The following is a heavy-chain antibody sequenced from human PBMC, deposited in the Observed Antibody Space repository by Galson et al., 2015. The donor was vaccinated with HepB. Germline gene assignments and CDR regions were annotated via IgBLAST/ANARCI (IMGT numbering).Heavy chain of an antibody. V-gene: IGHV3-30-3*01. CDR2: ISYDGNIQ. CDR1: EFTFSSYE. J-gene: IGHJ3*02. D-gene: IGHD3-22*01. Sequence: SLRLSCAASEFTFSSYEMHWVRKAPGKGLEWVAVISYDGNIQYYADSVKGRFTISRDNSKNIVNLQMSSLRADDTAVYYCARDWETSGYVMGAFDIWGQGTMVTVSS. CDR3: ARDWETSGYVMGAFDI.